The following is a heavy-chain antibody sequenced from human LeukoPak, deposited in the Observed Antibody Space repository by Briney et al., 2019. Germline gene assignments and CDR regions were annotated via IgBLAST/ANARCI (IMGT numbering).Heavy chain of an antibody. J-gene: IGHJ6*02. Sequence: GGSLRLSCAASGFTFSSYSMNWVRQAPGKGLEWVSYISSSSSTIYYADSVKGRFTISRDNAKKSMYLQMNSLRDEDTAVYYCARDDRPLGYYYGMDVWGQGTTVTVSS. CDR3: ARDDRPLGYYYGMDV. CDR2: ISSSSSTI. D-gene: IGHD3-16*01. CDR1: GFTFSSYS. V-gene: IGHV3-48*02.